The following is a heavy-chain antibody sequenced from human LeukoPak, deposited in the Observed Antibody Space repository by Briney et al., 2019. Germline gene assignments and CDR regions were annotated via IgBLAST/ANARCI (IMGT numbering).Heavy chain of an antibody. D-gene: IGHD5-24*01. CDR1: GGSISSGSYY. CDR2: IYTSGST. V-gene: IGHV4-61*02. J-gene: IGHJ4*02. Sequence: SQTLSLTCTVSGGSISSGSYYWSWIRQPAGKGLEWIGRIYTSGSTNYNPSLKSRVTISIDTSKNKFSLKLSSVTAADTAVYYCARERDGYNSLRYFDYWGQGTLVTVSS. CDR3: ARERDGYNSLRYFDY.